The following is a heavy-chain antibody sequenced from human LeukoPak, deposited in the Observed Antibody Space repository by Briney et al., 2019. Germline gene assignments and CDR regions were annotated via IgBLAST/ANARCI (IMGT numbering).Heavy chain of an antibody. V-gene: IGHV3-74*01. Sequence: GGSLRLSCAASGFTFSSYWMHCVRQAPGKGLVWVSRINSDGSSTSYADSVKGRFTISRDNAKNTLYLQMNSLRAEDTAVYYCASEGYSYGDIDYWGQGTLVTVSS. CDR3: ASEGYSYGDIDY. CDR2: INSDGSST. D-gene: IGHD5-18*01. J-gene: IGHJ4*02. CDR1: GFTFSSYW.